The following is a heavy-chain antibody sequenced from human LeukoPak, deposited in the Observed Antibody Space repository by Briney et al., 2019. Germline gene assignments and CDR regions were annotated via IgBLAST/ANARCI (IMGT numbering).Heavy chain of an antibody. Sequence: ASAKVSCKASGYTFTGYYMHWVRQAPGQGLEWMGWINPNSGGTNYAQNFQGRVTMTRDTSIGTAYMELRRLRSDDAAVYYCARDHYDSSGWCDYWGQGTLVTVSS. V-gene: IGHV1-2*02. CDR1: GYTFTGYY. CDR3: ARDHYDSSGWCDY. CDR2: INPNSGGT. D-gene: IGHD3-22*01. J-gene: IGHJ4*02.